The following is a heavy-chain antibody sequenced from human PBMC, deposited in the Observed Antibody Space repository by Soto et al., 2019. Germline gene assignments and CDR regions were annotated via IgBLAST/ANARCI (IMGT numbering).Heavy chain of an antibody. J-gene: IGHJ1*01. CDR3: ARGSITIFGVVLDFQH. CDR1: GYTFTSYG. Sequence: GASVKVSCKASGYTFTSYGISWVRQAPGQGLEWMGWISAYNGNTNYAQKLQGRVTMTTDTSTSTAYMELRSLRSDDTAVYYCARGSITIFGVVLDFQHWGQGTLVTVSS. D-gene: IGHD3-3*01. CDR2: ISAYNGNT. V-gene: IGHV1-18*01.